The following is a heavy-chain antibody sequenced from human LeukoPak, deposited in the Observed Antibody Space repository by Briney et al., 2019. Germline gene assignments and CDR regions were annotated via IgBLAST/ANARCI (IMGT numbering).Heavy chain of an antibody. CDR2: IYHTGST. CDR3: ARRGTWSSSWYSYYFDY. J-gene: IGHJ4*02. V-gene: IGHV4-38-2*02. Sequence: PSETLSLTCTVSGYSISSGYFWGWIRQPPGKGLGWIGNIYHTGSTYYNPSLKNRASISVDTSKNQFSLRVSSVTAADTAVYYCARRGTWSSSWYSYYFDYWGQGTLVTVSS. D-gene: IGHD6-13*01. CDR1: GYSISSGYF.